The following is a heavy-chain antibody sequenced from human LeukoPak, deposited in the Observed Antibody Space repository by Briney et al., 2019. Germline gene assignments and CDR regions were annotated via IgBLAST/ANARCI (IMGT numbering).Heavy chain of an antibody. CDR3: AQGNSGRVDY. V-gene: IGHV4-59*01. J-gene: IGHJ4*02. D-gene: IGHD4-23*01. CDR1: GGSISSYY. CDR2: IYYSGST. Sequence: ASETLSLTCTVSGGSISSYYWSWIRQPPGKGLEWIGYIYYSGSTNYNPSLKSRVTISVDTSKNQFSLKLSSVTAADTAVYYCAQGNSGRVDYWGQGTLVTVSS.